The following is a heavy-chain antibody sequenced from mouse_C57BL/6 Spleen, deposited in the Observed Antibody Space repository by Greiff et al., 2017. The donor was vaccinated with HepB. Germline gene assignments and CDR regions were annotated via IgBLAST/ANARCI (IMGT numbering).Heavy chain of an antibody. Sequence: VQLQQSGPELVKPGASVKISCKASGYAFSSSWMNWVKQRPGKGLEWIGRIYPGEGDTNYNGKFKGKATLTADKSSSTAYMQLSSLTSEDSAVYFCAREGYYGSGYFDYWGQGTTLTVSS. D-gene: IGHD1-1*01. CDR1: GYAFSSSW. CDR3: AREGYYGSGYFDY. V-gene: IGHV1-82*01. CDR2: IYPGEGDT. J-gene: IGHJ2*01.